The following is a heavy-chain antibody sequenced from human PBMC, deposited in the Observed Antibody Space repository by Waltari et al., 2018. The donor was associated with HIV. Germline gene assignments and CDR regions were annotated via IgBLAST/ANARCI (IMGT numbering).Heavy chain of an antibody. J-gene: IGHJ4*02. CDR2: IKSQRGGGTT. D-gene: IGHD3-16*01. V-gene: IGHV3-15*01. CDR3: ATLGGGTRDY. CDR1: GFTSSDAW. Sequence: EVQLVDSGGGLVKPGGSLRLSCAASGFTSSDAWVSWVRQAPGEGLGWVGGIKSQRGGGTTDYAATMKGRFTISGDESKNTLYLQMNSRKVEDTAMYYCATLGGGTRDYWGQGTLVTVSS.